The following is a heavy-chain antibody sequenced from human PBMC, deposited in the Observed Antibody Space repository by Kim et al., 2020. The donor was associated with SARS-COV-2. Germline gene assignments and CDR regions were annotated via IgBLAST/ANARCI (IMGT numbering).Heavy chain of an antibody. J-gene: IGHJ3*02. V-gene: IGHV3-30-3*01. CDR2: ISYDGSNK. CDR1: GFTFSSYA. Sequence: GGSLRLSCAASGFTFSSYAMHWVRQAPGKGLEWVAVISYDGSNKYYADSVKGRFTISRDNSKNTLYLQMNSLRAEDTAVYYCARGGWSGLNDAFDIWVQGTMVTVSS. CDR3: ARGGWSGLNDAFDI. D-gene: IGHD3-3*01.